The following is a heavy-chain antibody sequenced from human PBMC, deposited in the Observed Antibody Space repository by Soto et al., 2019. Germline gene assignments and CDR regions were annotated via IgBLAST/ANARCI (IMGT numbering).Heavy chain of an antibody. Sequence: PSETLSLTCTVSGDSIISSDFYWGWVRQPPGKGLEWIGSIFYLGSSYYNPSLKSRVTMSVDTSKNQFSLRPRSVTAADTALYFCARHSLALRKNNWFDPWGQGIMVTVSS. J-gene: IGHJ5*02. V-gene: IGHV4-39*01. CDR1: GDSIISSDFY. CDR2: IFYLGSS. D-gene: IGHD3-3*02. CDR3: ARHSLALRKNNWFDP.